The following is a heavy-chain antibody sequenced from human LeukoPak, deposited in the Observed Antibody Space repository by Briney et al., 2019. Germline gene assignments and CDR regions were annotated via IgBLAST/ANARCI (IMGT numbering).Heavy chain of an antibody. J-gene: IGHJ4*02. V-gene: IGHV4-30-4*01. CDR3: ARETNWHYFDS. D-gene: IGHD7-27*01. CDR2: IYYSGST. CDR1: GGSISSGDYF. Sequence: SETLSLTCTVPGGSISSGDYFWSWIRQPPGKGLEYIGYIYYSGSTYYNPSLRSRVTMSIDTSKSQFSLRLSSVTAADTAVYYRARETNWHYFDSWGQGTLVTVSS.